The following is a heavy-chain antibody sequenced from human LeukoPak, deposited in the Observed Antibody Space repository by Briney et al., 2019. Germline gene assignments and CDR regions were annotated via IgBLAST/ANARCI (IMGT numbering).Heavy chain of an antibody. CDR2: IIPIFGTA. Sequence: ASVKVSCKASGGTFSSYAISWVRQAPGQGLEWMGGIIPIFGTANYAQKFQGRVTITADESTSTAYMELSSLRSEDTAVYYCARHSSIAAREDYWGQGTLVTVSS. D-gene: IGHD6-6*01. J-gene: IGHJ4*02. CDR3: ARHSSIAAREDY. CDR1: GGTFSSYA. V-gene: IGHV1-69*13.